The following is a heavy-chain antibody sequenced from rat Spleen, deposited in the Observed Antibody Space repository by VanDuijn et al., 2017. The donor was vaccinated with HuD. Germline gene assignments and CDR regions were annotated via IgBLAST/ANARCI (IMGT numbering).Heavy chain of an antibody. Sequence: EVQLVESDGGLVQPGRSLKLSCAASGFSFSNYDLAWVRQAPTEGLEWVASITDSGGSTYYRDSVKGRFTISRDNAKNTQYLQMDSLRSEDTATYYCTRGYVMDAWGQGASVTVSS. CDR1: GFSFSNYD. CDR2: ITDSGGST. J-gene: IGHJ4*01. V-gene: IGHV5S13*01. CDR3: TRGYVMDA.